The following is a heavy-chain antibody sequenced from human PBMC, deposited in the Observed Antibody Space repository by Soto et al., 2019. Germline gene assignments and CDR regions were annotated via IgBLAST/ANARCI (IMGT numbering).Heavy chain of an antibody. CDR1: GFIVSDTY. V-gene: IGHV3-66*01. D-gene: IGHD2-15*01. CDR2: ISNRGDT. J-gene: IGHJ3*02. CDR3: AREPRYCRGGSCSITGDAYDI. Sequence: EVQLVESGGGLVQPGVSLRLSCTASGFIVSDTYVNWVRQAPGKGLEWVSVISNRGDTHYADSVRGRFSLSRDISDNTLHLQMNNLGVEDTAVYYCAREPRYCRGGSCSITGDAYDIWGQGTMVTVSS.